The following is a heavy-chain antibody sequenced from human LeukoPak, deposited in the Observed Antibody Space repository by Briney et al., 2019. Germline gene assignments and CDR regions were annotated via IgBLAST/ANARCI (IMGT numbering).Heavy chain of an antibody. V-gene: IGHV4-59*01. CDR1: GGSISSYY. D-gene: IGHD4-17*01. CDR3: AREATVTRGIDY. J-gene: IGHJ4*02. Sequence: SETLSLTCTVSGGSISSYYWSWIRQPPGKGLEWIGYIYYSGSTNYNPSLKSRVTISVDTSKNQFSLKLSSVTAADTAVYYCAREATVTRGIDYWGQGTLVTVSS. CDR2: IYYSGST.